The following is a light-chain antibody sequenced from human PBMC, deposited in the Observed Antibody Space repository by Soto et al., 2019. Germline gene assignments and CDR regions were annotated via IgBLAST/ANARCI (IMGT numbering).Light chain of an antibody. J-gene: IGLJ1*01. CDR2: DVS. CDR3: SSFTSSTTYV. CDR1: SSDVGGYNN. V-gene: IGLV2-14*01. Sequence: QSTLTQPASVSGSPGQAITISCTGTSSDVGGYNNVCWYQQHPGKAPKLIIYDVSNRPSGVFNRFSGSKSGNTASLTISGLQAEDEADYYCSSFTSSTTYVFGTGTQLTVL.